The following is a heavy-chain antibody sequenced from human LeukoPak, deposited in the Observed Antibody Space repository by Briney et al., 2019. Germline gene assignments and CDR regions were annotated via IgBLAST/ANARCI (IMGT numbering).Heavy chain of an antibody. V-gene: IGHV4-59*01. CDR1: GGSISSYY. J-gene: IGHJ5*02. CDR2: IYYSGST. Sequence: PSETPSLTCTVSGGSISSYYWSWIRQPPGKGLEWIGYIYYSGSTNYNPSLKSRVTISVDTSKNQFSLKLSSVTAADTAVYYCARVGDTMARGVISPWFDPWGQGTLVTVSS. D-gene: IGHD3-10*01. CDR3: ARVGDTMARGVISPWFDP.